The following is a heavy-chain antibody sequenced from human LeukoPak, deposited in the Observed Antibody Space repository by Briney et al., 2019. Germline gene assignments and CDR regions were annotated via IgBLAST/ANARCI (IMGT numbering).Heavy chain of an antibody. CDR1: GFTFSSYS. CDR3: ASIYSGSYPFVDY. V-gene: IGHV3-21*01. CDR2: ISSSSSYI. J-gene: IGHJ4*02. D-gene: IGHD1-26*01. Sequence: GGSLRLSCAASGFTFSSYSMNWVRQAPGKGLEWVSSISSSSSYIYYADSVKGRFTISRDNAKSSLSLQMNSLRAEDTAVYYCASIYSGSYPFVDYWGQGTLVTVSS.